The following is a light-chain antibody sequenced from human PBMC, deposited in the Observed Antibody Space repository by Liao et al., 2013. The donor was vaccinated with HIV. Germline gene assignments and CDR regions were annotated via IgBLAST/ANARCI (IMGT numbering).Light chain of an antibody. Sequence: SDDLTQPPSMSVSPGQTASITCSGHTLGDRYINWYQQRPGQSPVLVIYEDTKRPSGIPERFSGSSSGNTATLTISETQIMDEADYFCQAWDSSADVVFGGGTKLTVL. V-gene: IGLV3-1*01. CDR3: QAWDSSADVV. CDR2: EDT. J-gene: IGLJ2*01. CDR1: TLGDRY.